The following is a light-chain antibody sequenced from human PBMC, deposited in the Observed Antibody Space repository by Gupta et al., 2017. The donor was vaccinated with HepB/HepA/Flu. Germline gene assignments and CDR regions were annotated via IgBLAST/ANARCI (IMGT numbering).Light chain of an antibody. CDR2: DAS. CDR1: QSVSSY. V-gene: IGKV3-11*01. CDR3: QHHSNWRALT. J-gene: IGKJ4*01. Sequence: EIVLTQSPATLCLSPGERATLSCRASQSVSSYLAWYQQKPGQAPRLLIYDASNRATGIPARFSGSGCGTDFTLTIISRELEDFAVYYCQHHSNWRALTFGGGTKVEIK.